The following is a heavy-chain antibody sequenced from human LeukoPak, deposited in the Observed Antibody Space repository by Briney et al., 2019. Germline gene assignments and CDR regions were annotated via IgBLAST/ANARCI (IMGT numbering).Heavy chain of an antibody. Sequence: GASVKVSCKASGYTFTSYYMHWVRQAPGQGLEWMGIINPSGGSTSYPQKFQGRVTMTRDTSTSTVYMELSSLRSEDTAVYYCARGATYYYDSSGYSTDYWGQGTLVTVSS. D-gene: IGHD3-22*01. CDR3: ARGATYYYDSSGYSTDY. V-gene: IGHV1-46*01. J-gene: IGHJ4*02. CDR1: GYTFTSYY. CDR2: INPSGGST.